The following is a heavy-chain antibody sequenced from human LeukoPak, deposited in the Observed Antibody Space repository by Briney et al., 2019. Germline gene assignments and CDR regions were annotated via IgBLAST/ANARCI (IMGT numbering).Heavy chain of an antibody. D-gene: IGHD1-14*01. J-gene: IGHJ3*02. CDR1: GGSISSNY. CDR2: IYYSGST. V-gene: IGHV4-59*01. Sequence: SETLSLTCTVSGGSISSNYWSWIRQPPGRGLEWIGYIYYSGSTNYNPSLKSRVTISVDTSKNQFSLKLSSVTAADTAVYYCARDTPGGAFDIWGQGTMVTVSS. CDR3: ARDTPGGAFDI.